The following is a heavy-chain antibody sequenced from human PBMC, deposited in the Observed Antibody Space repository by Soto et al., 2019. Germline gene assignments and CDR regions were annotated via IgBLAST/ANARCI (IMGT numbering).Heavy chain of an antibody. V-gene: IGHV2-70*04. J-gene: IGHJ6*04. D-gene: IGHD6-19*01. CDR1: GFSLSTSGMR. Sequence: SGPTLVNPTQTLTLTCTFSGFSLSTSGMRVSWIRQPPGKALEWLARIDWDDDKFYSTSLKTRLTISKDTSKNQVVLTLTNMVPVDTATYDCARDPVAAGDYYCGMDVCGKGTRVTVSS. CDR2: IDWDDDK. CDR3: ARDPVAAGDYYCGMDV.